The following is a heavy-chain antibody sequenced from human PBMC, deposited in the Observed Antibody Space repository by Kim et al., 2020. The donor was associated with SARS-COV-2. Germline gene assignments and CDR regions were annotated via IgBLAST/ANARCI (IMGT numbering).Heavy chain of an antibody. V-gene: IGHV1-18*01. Sequence: NYARKLKGRGTMTTDTSTSTAYMELRSLRSDDTAVYYCASRAASTAFDIWGQGTMVTVSS. J-gene: IGHJ3*02. CDR3: ASRAASTAFDI. D-gene: IGHD3-10*01.